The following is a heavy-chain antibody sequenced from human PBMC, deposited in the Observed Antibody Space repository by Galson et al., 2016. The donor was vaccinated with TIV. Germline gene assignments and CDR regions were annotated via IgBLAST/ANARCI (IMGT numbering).Heavy chain of an antibody. V-gene: IGHV1-69*13. J-gene: IGHJ6*02. CDR1: GDTFLSYP. Sequence: SVKVSCKASGDTFLSYPFNWVRQAPGQGLEWMGGFIPLFGTPNYAQQFQGRVTITADDSTSTVHMELSSLRSEDTAVYYGAKDRNTAMDTYHQYYGMDVWGQGTTVTVSS. CDR3: AKDRNTAMDTYHQYYGMDV. D-gene: IGHD5-18*01. CDR2: FIPLFGTP.